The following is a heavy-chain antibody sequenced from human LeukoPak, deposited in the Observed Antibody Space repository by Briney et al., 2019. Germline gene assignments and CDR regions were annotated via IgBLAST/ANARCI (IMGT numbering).Heavy chain of an antibody. CDR3: AELGITMIGGV. CDR2: ISSSGSTI. D-gene: IGHD3-10*02. CDR1: GFTFGDYG. Sequence: GGSLRLSCTTSGFTFGDYGMNWVRQAPGKGLEWVSYISSSGSTIYYADSVKGRFTISRDNAKNSLYLQMNSLRAEDTAVYYCAELGITMIGGVWGKGTTVTISS. V-gene: IGHV3-48*03. J-gene: IGHJ6*04.